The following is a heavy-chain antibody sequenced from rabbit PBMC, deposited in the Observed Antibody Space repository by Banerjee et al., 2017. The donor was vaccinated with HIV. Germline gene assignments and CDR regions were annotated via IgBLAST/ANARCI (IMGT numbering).Heavy chain of an antibody. Sequence: QSLEESGGDLVKPGASLTLTCTASGFSFSSSYWMCWVRQAPGKGLEWIACIYADNSGSTDYASWATGRFTISKTSSTTVTLQMTSLTAADTATYFCAREAGYGGSGYGDFNLWGQGTLVTVS. CDR2: IYADNSGST. CDR1: GFSFSSSYW. D-gene: IGHD8-1*01. CDR3: AREAGYGGSGYGDFNL. V-gene: IGHV1S40*01. J-gene: IGHJ4*01.